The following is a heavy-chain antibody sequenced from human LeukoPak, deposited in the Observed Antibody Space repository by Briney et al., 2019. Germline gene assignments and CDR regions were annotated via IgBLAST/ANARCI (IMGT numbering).Heavy chain of an antibody. CDR3: AIPAGGGMNWFDP. CDR1: GFTFSIYG. Sequence: PGGSLRLSSAASGFTFSIYGMHWVRQAPGKGLVWVAFIRYDGSNKYYTDSAKGQFTISRANSKNTSYLQMNRLRAQATAVYYCAIPAGGGMNWFDPWGQGTLVTVSS. D-gene: IGHD3-16*01. V-gene: IGHV3-30*02. J-gene: IGHJ5*02. CDR2: IRYDGSNK.